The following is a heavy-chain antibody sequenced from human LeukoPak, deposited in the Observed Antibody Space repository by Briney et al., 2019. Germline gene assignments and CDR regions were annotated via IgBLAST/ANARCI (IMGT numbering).Heavy chain of an antibody. CDR2: MNPNSGST. D-gene: IGHD3-10*01. J-gene: IGHJ3*02. CDR1: GYTFTSYD. CDR3: ARTKVPDAFDI. Sequence: ASXXVSCKASGYTFTSYDINWVRQATGQGSEWMGWMNPNSGSTGYAQKFQGRGTITRNTSISTAYLEHSSLRSEDTAVYYCARTKVPDAFDIWGQGTMVTVSS. V-gene: IGHV1-8*03.